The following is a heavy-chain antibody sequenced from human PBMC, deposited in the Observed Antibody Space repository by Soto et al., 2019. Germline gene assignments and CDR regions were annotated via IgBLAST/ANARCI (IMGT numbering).Heavy chain of an antibody. V-gene: IGHV5-51*01. CDR2: VWPADSEA. J-gene: IGHJ6*02. CDR3: ARRLGYGYKSTWTDMDV. Sequence: PGESLKISCKSYVFSFTSYWIAWVRQLPGQGLEWMGIVWPADSEATYSPSFQGQVTMSVDRSINTAYLQWNSLKASDTAIYYCARRLGYGYKSTWTDMDVWGPGTTVAVSS. CDR1: VFSFTSYW. D-gene: IGHD5-12*01.